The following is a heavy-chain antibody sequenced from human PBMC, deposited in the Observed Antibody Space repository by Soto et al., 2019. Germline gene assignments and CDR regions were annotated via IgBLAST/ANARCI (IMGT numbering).Heavy chain of an antibody. D-gene: IGHD2-21*02. CDR2: IYHSGST. Sequence: SETLSLTCSVSGGSVTSGSYCWTWIRQPPGKGLEWVGYIYHSGSTNYNPSLESRVTISVDTSKNQFSMKVRSVTAADTAVYYCAREVVTSIGWFDPSGQGTLAT. CDR1: GGSVTSGSYC. CDR3: AREVVTSIGWFDP. J-gene: IGHJ5*02. V-gene: IGHV4-61*01.